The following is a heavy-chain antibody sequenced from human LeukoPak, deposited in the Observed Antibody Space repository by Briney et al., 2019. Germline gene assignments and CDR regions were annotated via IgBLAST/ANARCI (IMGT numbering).Heavy chain of an antibody. J-gene: IGHJ5*02. CDR3: ARVTVRGFNWFDP. V-gene: IGHV1-2*02. CDR2: INPNSGGT. CDR1: GYTFTGYY. D-gene: IGHD3-10*01. Sequence: ASVKVSCKASGYTFTGYYMHWVRQAPGQGLDWMGWINPNSGGTNYAQKFQGRVTMTRDTSISTAYMELSRLRSDDTAVYYCARVTVRGFNWFDPWGQGTLVTVSS.